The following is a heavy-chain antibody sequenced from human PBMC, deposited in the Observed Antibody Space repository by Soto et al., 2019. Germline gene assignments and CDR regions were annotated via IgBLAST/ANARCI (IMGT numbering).Heavy chain of an antibody. Sequence: GGSLRLSCAASGFTLSNNEMNWVRQAPGKGLEWVSYISSSGYTIHYADSVKGRFTISRDNAKNSLYLQMSSLRAEDTAVYYCAGPADTVNYWGRGTLVTVSS. CDR1: GFTLSNNE. CDR3: AGPADTVNY. D-gene: IGHD3-10*01. CDR2: ISSSGYTI. J-gene: IGHJ4*02. V-gene: IGHV3-48*03.